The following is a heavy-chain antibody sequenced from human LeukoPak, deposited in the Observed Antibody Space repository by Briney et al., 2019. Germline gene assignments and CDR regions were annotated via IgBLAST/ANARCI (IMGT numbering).Heavy chain of an antibody. V-gene: IGHV3-23*01. Sequence: GGSLRLSCAASGFTFSSYGMSWVRQAPGKGLEWVSAISGSGGSTYYADSVKGRFTISRDNSKNTLYLQMNSLRAEDTAVYYCAKDFSGGSGSPYYFDYWGQGTLVTVSS. CDR2: ISGSGGST. CDR3: AKDFSGGSGSPYYFDY. CDR1: GFTFSSYG. D-gene: IGHD3-10*01. J-gene: IGHJ4*02.